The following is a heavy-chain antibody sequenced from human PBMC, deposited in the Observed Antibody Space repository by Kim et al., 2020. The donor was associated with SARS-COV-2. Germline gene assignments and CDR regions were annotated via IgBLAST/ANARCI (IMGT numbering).Heavy chain of an antibody. Sequence: GGSLRLSCAASGFAFSSYDMSWVRQPPGKALQWVSSIRVDGDTFYADSVKGRFTISRDNSRDTVYLQMNSLRAGDTAVYYCVKDGHHGVGYTDFDYWGQ. CDR3: VKDGHHGVGYTDFDY. V-gene: IGHV3-23*01. CDR2: IRVDGDT. J-gene: IGHJ4*02. D-gene: IGHD2-8*01. CDR1: GFAFSSYD.